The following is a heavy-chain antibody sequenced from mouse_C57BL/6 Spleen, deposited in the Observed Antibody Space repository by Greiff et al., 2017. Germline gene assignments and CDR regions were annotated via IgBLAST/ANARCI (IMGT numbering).Heavy chain of an antibody. CDR2: IYPGSGNT. J-gene: IGHJ3*01. CDR1: GYSFTSYY. CDR3: ARDVNYSNGPSFAY. D-gene: IGHD2-5*01. V-gene: IGHV1-66*01. Sequence: QVQLQQSGPELVKPGASVKISCKASGYSFTSYYIHWVKQRPGQGLEWIGWIYPGSGNTKYNEKFKGKATLTADTSSSTAYMQLSSLTSEDSAVYYCARDVNYSNGPSFAYWGQGTLVTVSA.